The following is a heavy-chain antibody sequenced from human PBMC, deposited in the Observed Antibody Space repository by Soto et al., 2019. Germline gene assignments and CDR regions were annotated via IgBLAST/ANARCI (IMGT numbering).Heavy chain of an antibody. V-gene: IGHV1-69*01. J-gene: IGHJ3*02. Sequence: QVQLVQSGAEVKKPGSSVKVSCKASGGTFSSYAISWVRQAPGQGLEWMGGIIPIFGTANYAQKFQGRVTITADESTSTAYMELSSLRSEDTAVYYCARDPSVGATPRGSGGDAFDIWGQGTMVTVSS. D-gene: IGHD1-26*01. CDR2: IIPIFGTA. CDR3: ARDPSVGATPRGSGGDAFDI. CDR1: GGTFSSYA.